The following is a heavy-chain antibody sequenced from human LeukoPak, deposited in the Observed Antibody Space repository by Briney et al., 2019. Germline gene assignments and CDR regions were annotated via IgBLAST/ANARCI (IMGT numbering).Heavy chain of an antibody. D-gene: IGHD3-22*01. J-gene: IGHJ6*02. Sequence: GGSLRLSCAAPGFTFSSYGMHWVRQAPGKGLEWVAVISYDGSNKYYADSVKGRFTISRDNSKNTLYLQMNSLRAEDTAVYYCAKVKDSSGYYYYGMDVWGQGTTVTVSS. CDR3: AKVKDSSGYYYYGMDV. V-gene: IGHV3-30*18. CDR2: ISYDGSNK. CDR1: GFTFSSYG.